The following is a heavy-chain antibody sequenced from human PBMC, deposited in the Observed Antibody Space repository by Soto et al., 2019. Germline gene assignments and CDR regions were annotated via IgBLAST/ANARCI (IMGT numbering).Heavy chain of an antibody. D-gene: IGHD3-16*01. CDR2: ISAYNGNT. V-gene: IGHV1-18*01. CDR1: GYTFTSYG. Sequence: QVQLVQSGAEVKKPGASVKVSCKASGYTFTSYGITWVRQAPGQGLERVGWISAYNGNTNYAQKLHGRVTMTTDTSPSTAYMELRSLRSDDTAVYDWARALRVDLYVLADAFDRWGQGTMVTVSS. J-gene: IGHJ3*01. CDR3: ARALRVDLYVLADAFDR.